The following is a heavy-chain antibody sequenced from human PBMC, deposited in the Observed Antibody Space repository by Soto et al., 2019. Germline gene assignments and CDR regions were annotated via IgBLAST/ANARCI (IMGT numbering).Heavy chain of an antibody. CDR3: ARIYCSSTSCYLNKKYYFDY. D-gene: IGHD2-2*01. J-gene: IGHJ4*02. Sequence: GASVKVSCKASGYTFTSYGISWVRQAPGQGLEWMGWISAYNGNTNYAQKLQGRVTMTTDTSTSTAYMELRSLRSDDTAVYYCARIYCSSTSCYLNKKYYFDYWGQGTLVTVPQ. CDR1: GYTFTSYG. CDR2: ISAYNGNT. V-gene: IGHV1-18*04.